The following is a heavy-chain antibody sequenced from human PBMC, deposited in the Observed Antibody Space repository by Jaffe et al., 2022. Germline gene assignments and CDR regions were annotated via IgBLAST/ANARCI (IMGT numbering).Heavy chain of an antibody. CDR1: GFTFDDYA. D-gene: IGHD6-6*01. V-gene: IGHV3-9*01. CDR2: ISWNSGSI. Sequence: EVQLVESGGGLVQPGRSLRLSCAASGFTFDDYAMHWVRQAPGKGLEWVSGISWNSGSIGYADSVKGRFTISRDNAKNSLYLQMNSLRAEDTALYYCAKGRIAARHYYFDYWGQGTLVTVSS. J-gene: IGHJ4*02. CDR3: AKGRIAARHYYFDY.